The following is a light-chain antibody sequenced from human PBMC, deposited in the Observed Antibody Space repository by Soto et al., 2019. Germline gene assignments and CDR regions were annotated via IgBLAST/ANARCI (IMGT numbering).Light chain of an antibody. V-gene: IGLV2-14*01. J-gene: IGLJ1*01. Sequence: QSALTQPASVSGSPGQSITISCTGTSSDVGAYNYVSWYQQQPGKAPKLVIFEVSNRPSGVSERFSGSKFGYTASLIISGLQAEDEADYYCSSYAGSDSYVFGTGTKVTVL. CDR2: EVS. CDR3: SSYAGSDSYV. CDR1: SSDVGAYNY.